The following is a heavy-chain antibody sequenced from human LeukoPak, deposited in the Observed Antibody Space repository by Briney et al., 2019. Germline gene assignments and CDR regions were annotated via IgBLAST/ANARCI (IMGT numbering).Heavy chain of an antibody. Sequence: GGSLRLSCAVSGFTVSINYISWVRQAPGEGLEWVSVIYSDGTTYSAVSVKGRFTISRDNSKNPLYLQMNSLRAEDPAVYYCASQSTPVLPFDIWGQGTMVTVSS. CDR3: ASQSTPVLPFDI. J-gene: IGHJ3*02. CDR2: IYSDGTT. CDR1: GFTVSINY. V-gene: IGHV3-66*04.